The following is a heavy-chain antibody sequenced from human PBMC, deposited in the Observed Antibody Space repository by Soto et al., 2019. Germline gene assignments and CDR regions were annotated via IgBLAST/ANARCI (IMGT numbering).Heavy chain of an antibody. CDR2: ISSSSSTI. CDR1: GFTFSSYS. J-gene: IGHJ3*02. Sequence: PVGSLRLSCAASGFTFSSYSMNWIRQAPGKGLEWVSYISSSSSTIYYADSVKGRFTISRDNAKNSLYLQMNSLRDEDTAVYYCAREYYYDSSGGPDAFDIWGQGTMVTVSS. CDR3: AREYYYDSSGGPDAFDI. D-gene: IGHD3-22*01. V-gene: IGHV3-48*02.